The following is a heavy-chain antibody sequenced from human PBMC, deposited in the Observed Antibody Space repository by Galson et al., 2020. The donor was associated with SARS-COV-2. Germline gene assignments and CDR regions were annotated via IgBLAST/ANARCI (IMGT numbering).Heavy chain of an antibody. J-gene: IGHJ1*01. V-gene: IGHV3-23*01. CDR1: GFTSRRFA. CDR2: VTDSGADT. Sequence: GGSLRLSCAASGFTSRRFAMGWVRQAPGKGLEWVSLVTDSGADTYYPDSVKGRFTISRDNSKNTLYLQMNNLRGDDTAVYYCAKEAGSGWATDYFQHWGRGTLVTVSS. CDR3: AKEAGSGWATDYFQH. D-gene: IGHD6-19*01.